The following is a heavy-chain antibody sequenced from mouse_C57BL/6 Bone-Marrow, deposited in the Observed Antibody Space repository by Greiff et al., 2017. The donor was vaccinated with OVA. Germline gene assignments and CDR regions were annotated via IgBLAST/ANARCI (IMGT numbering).Heavy chain of an antibody. D-gene: IGHD2-4*01. CDR3: ARPLIYYDYAGFAY. CDR1: GYAFTNYL. CDR2: INPGSGGT. Sequence: QVHLQQSGAELVRPGTSVKVSCKASGYAFTNYLIEWVKQRPGQGLEWIGVINPGSGGTNYNEKFKGKATMTADKSSSTAYMQLSSLTSEDSAVYFCARPLIYYDYAGFAYWGQGTLVTVSA. J-gene: IGHJ3*01. V-gene: IGHV1-54*01.